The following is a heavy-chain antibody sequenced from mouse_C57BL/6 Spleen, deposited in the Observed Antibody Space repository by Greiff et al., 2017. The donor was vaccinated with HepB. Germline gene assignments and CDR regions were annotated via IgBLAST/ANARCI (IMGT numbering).Heavy chain of an antibody. CDR2: INPNYGTT. CDR1: GYSFTDYN. D-gene: IGHD2-4*01. V-gene: IGHV1-39*01. CDR3: ARLDYESYYYAMDY. Sequence: VQLKQSGPELVKPGASVKISCKASGYSFTDYNMNWVKQSNGKRLEWIGVINPNYGTTSYNQKFKGKATLTVDQSSSTAYMQLNSLTSEDSAVYYCARLDYESYYYAMDYWGQGTSVTVSS. J-gene: IGHJ4*01.